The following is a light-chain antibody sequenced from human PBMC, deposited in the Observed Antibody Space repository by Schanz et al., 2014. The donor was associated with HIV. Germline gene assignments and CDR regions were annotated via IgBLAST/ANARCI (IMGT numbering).Light chain of an antibody. V-gene: IGKV1-17*01. J-gene: IGKJ5*01. Sequence: DIQMTQSPASLSASVGDRVTIPCRASQGIGNDLGWYQQKPGKAPKRLIYAASSSQSWVPSRFIGSGSGTEFTLTISSLQSEDFATYYCLQHNTYPFTFGRGTRLEIK. CDR2: AAS. CDR3: LQHNTYPFT. CDR1: QGIGND.